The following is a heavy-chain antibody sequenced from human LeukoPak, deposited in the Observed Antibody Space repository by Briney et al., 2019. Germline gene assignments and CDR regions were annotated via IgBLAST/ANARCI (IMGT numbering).Heavy chain of an antibody. CDR1: GYTFTSYD. V-gene: IGHV1-8*01. J-gene: IGHJ6*03. CDR3: ARGAGYCSSTSCYGSYYYMGV. CDR2: MNPNSGNT. Sequence: ASVKVSCKASGYTFTSYDINWVRQATGQGLEWMGWMNPNSGNTGYAQKFQGRVTMTRNTSISTAYMELSSLRSEDTAVYYCARGAGYCSSTSCYGSYYYMGVWGKGTTVTVSS. D-gene: IGHD2-2*01.